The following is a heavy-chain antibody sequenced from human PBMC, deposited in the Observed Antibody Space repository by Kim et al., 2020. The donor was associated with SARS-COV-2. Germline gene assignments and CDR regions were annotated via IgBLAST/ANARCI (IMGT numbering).Heavy chain of an antibody. J-gene: IGHJ4*02. CDR2: VSWNSDSI. CDR1: GFTCGDYS. V-gene: IGHV3-9*01. Sequence: GGSLRLSCVGSGFTCGDYSMHWVRQTPKKCLEWVSGVSWNSDSIGYADSVKGRFAISRDNAKNSLYLQMKSLRDEDTALYYCAKCPKNSYYFDYWGQGAL. CDR3: AKCPKNSYYFDY. D-gene: IGHD2-21*01.